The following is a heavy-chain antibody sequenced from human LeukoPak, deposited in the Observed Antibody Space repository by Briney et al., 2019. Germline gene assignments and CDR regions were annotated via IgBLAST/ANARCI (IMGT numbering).Heavy chain of an antibody. CDR2: INPSGGST. CDR1: GYTFTSYY. V-gene: IGHV1-46*01. J-gene: IGHJ5*02. CDR3: ARIAAAGIGT. D-gene: IGHD6-13*01. Sequence: VSVTVSFTASGYTFTSYYMHWVRQAPGQGLEWMGIINPSGGSTSYAQKFQGRVTMTRDTSTSTVYMELSSLRSEDTAVYYCARIAAAGIGTWGQGTLVTVSS.